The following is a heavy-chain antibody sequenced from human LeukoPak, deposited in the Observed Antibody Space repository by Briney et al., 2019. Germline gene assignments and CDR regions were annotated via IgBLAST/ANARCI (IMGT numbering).Heavy chain of an antibody. Sequence: GGSPRLSCAASGFTVSSNYMSWVRHAPGGGREWVSVINGGGSTYYADSVKGRFTISRDNSKNTLYLQMNNLRAEDTAVYYCAKDLGAFGGVIPYGMDVWGQGTTVTVSS. D-gene: IGHD3-16*02. CDR3: AKDLGAFGGVIPYGMDV. V-gene: IGHV3-66*01. CDR1: GFTVSSNY. CDR2: INGGGST. J-gene: IGHJ6*02.